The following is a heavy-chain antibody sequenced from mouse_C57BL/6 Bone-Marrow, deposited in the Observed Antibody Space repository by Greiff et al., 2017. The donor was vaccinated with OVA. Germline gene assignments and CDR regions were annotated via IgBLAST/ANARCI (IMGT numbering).Heavy chain of an antibody. Sequence: EVKLVESGGGLVKPGGSLKLSCAASGFTFSSYAMSWVRQTPEKRLEWVATISDGGSYTYYPDNVKGRFTISRDTAKNNLYLQMSHLKSEDTAMYYCARDEDGYYPAWCAYWGQGTLVTVSA. CDR3: ARDEDGYYPAWCAY. J-gene: IGHJ3*01. CDR2: ISDGGSYT. CDR1: GFTFSSYA. V-gene: IGHV5-4*01. D-gene: IGHD2-3*01.